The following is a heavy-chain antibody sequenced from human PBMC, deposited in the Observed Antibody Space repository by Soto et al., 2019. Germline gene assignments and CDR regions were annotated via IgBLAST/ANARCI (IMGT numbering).Heavy chain of an antibody. Sequence: EVQLVESGGGLVQPGGSLRLSCAASGFTFSSYSMNWVRQAPGKGLEWVSYISSSSSTIYYADSVKGRFTISRDNAKNSLYLQMNSQRAEDTAVYYCARDSSGWSGDYYGMDVWGQGTTVTVSS. V-gene: IGHV3-48*01. CDR3: ARDSSGWSGDYYGMDV. CDR1: GFTFSSYS. D-gene: IGHD6-19*01. J-gene: IGHJ6*02. CDR2: ISSSSSTI.